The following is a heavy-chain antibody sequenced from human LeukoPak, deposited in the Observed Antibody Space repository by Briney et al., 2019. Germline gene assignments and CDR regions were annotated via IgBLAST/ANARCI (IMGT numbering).Heavy chain of an antibody. V-gene: IGHV1-2*02. D-gene: IGHD6-19*01. CDR3: ARDPSEYSSGWSPRDY. CDR1: GYTFTGYY. J-gene: IGHJ4*02. Sequence: ASVKVSCKASGYTFTGYYMHWVRQAPGQGLEWMGWISPNSGGTNYAQKFQGRVTMTRDTSISTAYMELSRLRSDDTAVYYCARDPSEYSSGWSPRDYWGQGTLVTVSS. CDR2: ISPNSGGT.